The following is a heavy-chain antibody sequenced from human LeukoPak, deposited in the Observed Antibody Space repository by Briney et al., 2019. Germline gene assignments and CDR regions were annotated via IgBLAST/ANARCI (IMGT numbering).Heavy chain of an antibody. Sequence: SETLSLTCTVSGGSISSYYWSWIRQSPGKGLEWIGYFYYSGSTDYNPSLKSRVTISVDTSKNQFSLELSSVTAADTAVYYCATGAQRWLQLGYWGQGTLVTVSS. J-gene: IGHJ4*02. CDR2: FYYSGST. CDR3: ATGAQRWLQLGY. V-gene: IGHV4-59*12. CDR1: GGSISSYY. D-gene: IGHD5-24*01.